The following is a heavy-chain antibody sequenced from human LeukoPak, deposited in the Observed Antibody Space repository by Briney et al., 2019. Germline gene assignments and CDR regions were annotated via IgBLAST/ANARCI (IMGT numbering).Heavy chain of an antibody. CDR2: ISYDGSNK. Sequence: PRGSLRPSCAASGFTFSSYAMHWVRQAPGKGLEWVAVISYDGSNKYYADSVKGRFTISRDNSKNTLYLQMNSLRAEDTAVYYCARVFYDGESSTSGFDYWGQGTLVTVSS. CDR1: GFTFSSYA. V-gene: IGHV3-30-3*01. D-gene: IGHD2-2*01. CDR3: ARVFYDGESSTSGFDY. J-gene: IGHJ4*02.